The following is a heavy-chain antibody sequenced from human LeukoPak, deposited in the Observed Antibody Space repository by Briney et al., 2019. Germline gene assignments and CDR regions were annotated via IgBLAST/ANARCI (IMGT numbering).Heavy chain of an antibody. CDR2: INPNSGTT. D-gene: IGHD1-26*01. J-gene: IGHJ4*02. CDR1: GYNFTGYY. CDR3: ARGGGSWDY. Sequence: ASVKVSCKASGYNFTGYYLHWVRQAPGQGLEWMGWINPNSGTTDYAQKFQGRVTLTRDTSSTTAYMEMTGLTSDDMAVYYCARGGGSWDYWGRGTLVTVSS. V-gene: IGHV1-2*02.